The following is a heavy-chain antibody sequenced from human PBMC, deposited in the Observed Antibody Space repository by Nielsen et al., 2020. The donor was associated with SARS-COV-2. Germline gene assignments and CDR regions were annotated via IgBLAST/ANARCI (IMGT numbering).Heavy chain of an antibody. Sequence: GESLKISCAASGFTFSDYYMSWIRQAPGKGLEWVSYISSSSSYIYYADSVKGRFTISRDNAKNSLYLQMNSLRAEDTAVYYCAIIWSGYTDAFDIWGQGTMVTVSS. J-gene: IGHJ3*02. CDR3: AIIWSGYTDAFDI. V-gene: IGHV3-11*06. D-gene: IGHD3-3*01. CDR1: GFTFSDYY. CDR2: ISSSSSYI.